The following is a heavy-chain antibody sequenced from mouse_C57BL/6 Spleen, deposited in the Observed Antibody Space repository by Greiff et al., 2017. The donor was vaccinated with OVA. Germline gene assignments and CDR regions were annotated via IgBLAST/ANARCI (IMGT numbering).Heavy chain of an antibody. CDR1: GFSFNTYA. D-gene: IGHD1-1*01. Sequence: EVMLVESGGGLVQPKGSLKLSCAASGFSFNTYAMNWVRQAPGKGLEWVARIRSKSNNYATYYADSVKDRFTISRDDSESMLYLQMNNLKTEDTAMYYCVRHSLRYPGWFAYWGQGTLVTVSA. J-gene: IGHJ3*01. CDR3: VRHSLRYPGWFAY. V-gene: IGHV10-1*01. CDR2: IRSKSNNYAT.